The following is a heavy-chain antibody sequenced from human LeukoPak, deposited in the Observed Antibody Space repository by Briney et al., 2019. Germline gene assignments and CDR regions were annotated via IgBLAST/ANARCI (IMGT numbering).Heavy chain of an antibody. CDR3: ARADDFWSGYPYYFDY. D-gene: IGHD3-3*01. J-gene: IGHJ4*02. CDR1: GFTFSSYW. CDR2: IKKDGSEK. V-gene: IGHV3-7*01. Sequence: GGSLRLSCAASGFTFSSYWMSCVRQAPGKGLEWVANIKKDGSEKYYVDSVKGRFTISRDNAKNSLYLQMNSLRAEDTAVYYCARADDFWSGYPYYFDYWGQGTLVTVSS.